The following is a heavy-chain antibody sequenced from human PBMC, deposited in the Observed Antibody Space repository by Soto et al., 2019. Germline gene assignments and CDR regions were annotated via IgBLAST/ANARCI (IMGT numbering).Heavy chain of an antibody. CDR3: AREGVVPAAPDYYYYGMDV. Sequence: SVKVSCKASGGTFSSYAISWVRQAPGQGLEWMGGIIPIFGTANYAQKFQGRVTITADESTSTAYMELGSLRSEDTAVYYCAREGVVPAAPDYYYYGMDVWGQGTTVTVSS. CDR2: IIPIFGTA. V-gene: IGHV1-69*13. J-gene: IGHJ6*02. D-gene: IGHD2-2*01. CDR1: GGTFSSYA.